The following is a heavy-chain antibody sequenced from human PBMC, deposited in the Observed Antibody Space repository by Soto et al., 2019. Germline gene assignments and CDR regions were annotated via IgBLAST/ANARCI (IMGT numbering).Heavy chain of an antibody. CDR3: ARAGDDCSTTNCYMIDY. D-gene: IGHD2-2*02. Sequence: ASVKVSCKASGYTFTTYAMHWVRQAPGQRLEWMGWINAGNGKTKYSQKFQGRVTITRDTSATTAYMELSSLRSEDTAVYYCARAGDDCSTTNCYMIDYWGQGPLVTVSS. CDR1: GYTFTTYA. CDR2: INAGNGKT. V-gene: IGHV1-3*01. J-gene: IGHJ4*02.